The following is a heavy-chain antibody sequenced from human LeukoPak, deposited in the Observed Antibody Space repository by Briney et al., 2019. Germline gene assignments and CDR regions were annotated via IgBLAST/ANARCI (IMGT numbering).Heavy chain of an antibody. J-gene: IGHJ3*02. D-gene: IGHD3-10*01. Sequence: GGSLRLSCEASGFSFTNTWMSWVRQAPGKGLEWVGRVKSKAAHGTTDYAAPVQGRFTISRDDSKNTLSLQMNSLKTEDTAVYYGATEGGSGSYYGDDAFDMWGQGTMVTVSS. V-gene: IGHV3-15*01. CDR2: VKSKAAHGTT. CDR3: ATEGGSGSYYGDDAFDM. CDR1: GFSFTNTW.